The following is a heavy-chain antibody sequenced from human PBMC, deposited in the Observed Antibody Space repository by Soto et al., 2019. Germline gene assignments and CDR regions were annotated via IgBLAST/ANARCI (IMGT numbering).Heavy chain of an antibody. CDR1: GYTFTSYG. D-gene: IGHD3-10*01. CDR2: ISGYTGNT. Sequence: QAQLVQSGPEVKNPGASVTVSCKASGYTFTSYGISWVRQAPGQGIEWMGWISGYTGNTNDAQKVQGRVTLTSVTSPSTAYMGRTSVGPDDTPVYCCERDERGAGSYFGRLNWFDPWGQGTLVTVSS. V-gene: IGHV1-18*01. J-gene: IGHJ5*02. CDR3: ERDERGAGSYFGRLNWFDP.